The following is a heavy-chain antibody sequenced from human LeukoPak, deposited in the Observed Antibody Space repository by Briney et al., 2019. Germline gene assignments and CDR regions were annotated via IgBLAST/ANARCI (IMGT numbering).Heavy chain of an antibody. V-gene: IGHV3-43D*03. CDR3: AKDGDAYRIHYYMDV. CDR1: GFTFDDYA. D-gene: IGHD3-16*01. CDR2: ISWDGGST. J-gene: IGHJ6*03. Sequence: PGGSLRLSCAASGFTFDDYAMHWVRQAPGKGLEWVSLISWDGGSTYYADSVKGRFTISRDNSKNSLYLQMSSLRAEDTALYYCAKDGDAYRIHYYMDVWGKGTTVTVSS.